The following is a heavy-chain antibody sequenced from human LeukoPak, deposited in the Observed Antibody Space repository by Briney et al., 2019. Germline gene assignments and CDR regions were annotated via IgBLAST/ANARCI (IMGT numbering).Heavy chain of an antibody. V-gene: IGHV4-34*01. CDR3: ARAESIAAPYRLLSPDAFDI. D-gene: IGHD6-6*01. Sequence: SETLSLTCAVYGGSFIGFHWNWIRQPPGKGLEWIGDINHSGSTNYNPSLTSRVTISVDPSKNQFSLKLSSVTAADTAVYYCARAESIAAPYRLLSPDAFDIWGQGTMVTVSS. CDR1: GGSFIGFH. J-gene: IGHJ3*02. CDR2: INHSGST.